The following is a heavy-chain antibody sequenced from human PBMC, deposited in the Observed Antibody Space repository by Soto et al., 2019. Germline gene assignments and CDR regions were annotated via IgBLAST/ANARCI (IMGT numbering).Heavy chain of an antibody. D-gene: IGHD3-9*01. CDR3: AREAYDILAGYRTDYYYYGMDV. CDR1: GGTFSSYA. V-gene: IGHV1-69*13. CDR2: IIPIFGTA. J-gene: IGHJ6*02. Sequence: SVKVSCKASGGTFSSYAISWVRQAPGQGLEWMGGIIPIFGTANYAQKFQGRVTITADESTSTAYMELSSLRSEDTAVYYCAREAYDILAGYRTDYYYYGMDVWGQGTTVTVSS.